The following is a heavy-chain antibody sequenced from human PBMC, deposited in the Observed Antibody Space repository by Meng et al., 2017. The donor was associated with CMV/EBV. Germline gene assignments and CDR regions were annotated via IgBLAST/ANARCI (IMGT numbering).Heavy chain of an antibody. CDR2: IDRDGSST. J-gene: IGHJ2*01. Sequence: SSYGNDGGRKARGKGLVWVSRIDRDGSSTSYADPVKGRFTISRDNAKNTLYLQMKSLRAEDTAVYDCARERPMQYDFWSGYMGYFDLWGRGTLVTVSS. CDR1: SSYG. D-gene: IGHD3-3*01. CDR3: ARERPMQYDFWSGYMGYFDL. V-gene: IGHV3-74*01.